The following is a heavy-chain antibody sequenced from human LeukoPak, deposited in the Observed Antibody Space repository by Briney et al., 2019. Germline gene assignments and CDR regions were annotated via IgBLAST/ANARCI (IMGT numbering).Heavy chain of an antibody. V-gene: IGHV4-61*05. Sequence: SETLSLTCTVPGGSTRSSSYYWGWIRQPPGKGLEWIGNIYYSGSNNYNPSLKSRVTISVDTSKNQFSLKLSSVTAADTAVYYCARYCSSTSCYGGLDYWGQGTLVTVSS. D-gene: IGHD2-2*01. CDR1: GGSTRSSSYY. CDR2: IYYSGSN. J-gene: IGHJ4*02. CDR3: ARYCSSTSCYGGLDY.